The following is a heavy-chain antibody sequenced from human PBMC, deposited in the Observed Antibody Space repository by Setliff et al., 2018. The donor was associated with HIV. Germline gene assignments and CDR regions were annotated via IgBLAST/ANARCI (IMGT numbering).Heavy chain of an antibody. CDR3: VRGGLLEWFFS. J-gene: IGHJ4*02. D-gene: IGHD3-3*01. CDR1: ADSVTSYS. Sequence: KASETLSLTCSVSADSVTSYSWEWIRQPPGRRLEWIGSVSTTDGATYNPSLKSRVTISVDKSRSQFSLNLTSVTAPDTAVYYCVRGGLLEWFFSWGQGSQVTVSS. V-gene: IGHV4-4*08. CDR2: VSTTDGA.